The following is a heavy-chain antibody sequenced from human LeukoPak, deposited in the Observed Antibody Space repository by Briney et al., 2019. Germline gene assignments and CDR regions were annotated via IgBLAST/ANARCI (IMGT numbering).Heavy chain of an antibody. Sequence: ASVKVSCKASGYTFTSYDINWVQQAPGQGLEWMGWMNPNSGNTGYAQKFQGRVTMTRNTSISTAYMELSSLRSEDTAVYYCARAKDYYYYYGMDVWGQGTTVTVSS. J-gene: IGHJ6*02. CDR1: GYTFTSYD. CDR3: ARAKDYYYYYGMDV. CDR2: MNPNSGNT. V-gene: IGHV1-8*01.